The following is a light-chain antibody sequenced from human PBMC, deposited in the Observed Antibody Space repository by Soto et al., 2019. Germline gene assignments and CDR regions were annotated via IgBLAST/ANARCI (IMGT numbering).Light chain of an antibody. J-gene: IGKJ4*01. Sequence: DSVMTQSPLFLPVTPGEPASISCRSSQSLLNSNGYYSLDWYLQKPAQSPQLLIYMGSKRAPGVPDRFSGSGPGTDFTLTISRVAAGDVGVYYCLQARRLPLTFDGGTKVGIK. CDR1: QSLLNSNGYYS. V-gene: IGKV2-28*01. CDR3: LQARRLPLT. CDR2: MGS.